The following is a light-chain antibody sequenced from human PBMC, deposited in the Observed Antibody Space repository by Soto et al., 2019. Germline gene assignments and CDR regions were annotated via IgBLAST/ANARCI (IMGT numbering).Light chain of an antibody. J-gene: IGKJ2*01. CDR3: QQYNDSQYT. CDR2: KAT. V-gene: IGKV1-5*03. CDR1: QSITTW. Sequence: DIQMTQSPSTLSASVGDRVTITCRASQSITTWLAWYQQKPGKAPKLLIYKATNLQSGVPSRFSGSGSGTEFSLTISSLQPEDFAIYYCQQYNDSQYTFGQGTKLEIK.